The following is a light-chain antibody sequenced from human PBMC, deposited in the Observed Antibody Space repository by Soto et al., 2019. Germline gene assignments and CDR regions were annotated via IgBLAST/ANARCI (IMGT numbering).Light chain of an antibody. CDR1: QSVSSNY. V-gene: IGKV3-20*01. CDR3: QHYGSSRT. CDR2: DAS. Sequence: EIVLTQSPGTLSLSPGERATLSCRASQSVSSNYLAWYQQKPGQAPRVLISDASSRATGIPDRFSGSGSGTDFTLTISGLEPVDSAVYYCQHYGSSRTFGQGTKVEI. J-gene: IGKJ1*01.